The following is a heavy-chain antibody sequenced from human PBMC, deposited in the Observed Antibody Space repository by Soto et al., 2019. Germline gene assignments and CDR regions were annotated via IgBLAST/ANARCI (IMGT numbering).Heavy chain of an antibody. CDR1: GFTFRGDA. Sequence: PGGALRLSCGASGFTFRGDAMSWVRQAPGKGLEWVSSISGSGEMTHYADSVKGRFTISRDNAKNTLYLQMESLRAEDTALYYCARSEMTYNWNDWGQGALVTVSS. J-gene: IGHJ4*02. D-gene: IGHD1-20*01. CDR2: ISGSGEMT. V-gene: IGHV3-23*01. CDR3: ARSEMTYNWND.